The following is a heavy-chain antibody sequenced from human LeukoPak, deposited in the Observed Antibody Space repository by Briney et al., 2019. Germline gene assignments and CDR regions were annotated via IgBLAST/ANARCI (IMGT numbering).Heavy chain of an antibody. CDR2: ISAYNGNT. V-gene: IGHV1-18*01. Sequence: ASVKVSCKASGYTFTSYGISWVRQAPRQGLEWMGWISAYNGNTNYAQKLQGRVTMTTDTSTSTAYMELRSLRSDDTAVYYCARDHDYGGSGGYWGQGTLVTVSS. CDR1: GYTFTSYG. D-gene: IGHD4-23*01. J-gene: IGHJ4*02. CDR3: ARDHDYGGSGGY.